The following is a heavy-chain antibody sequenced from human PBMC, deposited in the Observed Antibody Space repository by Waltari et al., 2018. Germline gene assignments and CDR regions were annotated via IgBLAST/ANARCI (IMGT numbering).Heavy chain of an antibody. CDR3: ATARDEETAMVYFDH. CDR1: GFTFRSTH. D-gene: IGHD5-18*01. Sequence: EVQLVESVGALVHPGGSLRLSCSASGFTFRSTHMAWVRQAPGKGLEWVSIIYAAGSTYYADSVMGRFTISRDNSKNTLHLQMNSLRSEDTAIYYCATARDEETAMVYFDHWGEGSLVSVSS. CDR2: IYAAGST. J-gene: IGHJ4*02. V-gene: IGHV3-66*02.